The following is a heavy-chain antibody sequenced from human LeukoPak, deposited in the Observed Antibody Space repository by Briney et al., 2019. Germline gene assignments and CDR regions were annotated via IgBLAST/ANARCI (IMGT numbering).Heavy chain of an antibody. CDR3: ARGHQWLVNWYFDL. Sequence: SETLSLTCTVSGGSISSYYWSWLRQPPGKGLEWLGYIYYSWSTNYNPSLKSRVTISVDTSKNQFSLKLSSVTAADTAVYYCARGHQWLVNWYFDLWGRGTLVTVSS. V-gene: IGHV4-59*01. J-gene: IGHJ2*01. CDR2: IYYSWST. D-gene: IGHD6-19*01. CDR1: GGSISSYY.